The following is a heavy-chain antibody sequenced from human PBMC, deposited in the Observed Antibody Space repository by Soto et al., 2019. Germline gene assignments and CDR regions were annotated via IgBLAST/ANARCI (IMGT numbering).Heavy chain of an antibody. Sequence: EVQLVETGGGLIQPGGSLRLSCAASGFTVSSNYMSWVRQAPGKGLEWVSVIYSGGSTYYADSVKGRFTISRDNSKNTLDPQMNSPRGGDTGVYYCGSVFCWSSDIDYWGQGTLVTVSS. CDR3: GSVFCWSSDIDY. J-gene: IGHJ4*02. V-gene: IGHV3-53*02. CDR2: IYSGGST. CDR1: GFTVSSNY. D-gene: IGHD1-26*01.